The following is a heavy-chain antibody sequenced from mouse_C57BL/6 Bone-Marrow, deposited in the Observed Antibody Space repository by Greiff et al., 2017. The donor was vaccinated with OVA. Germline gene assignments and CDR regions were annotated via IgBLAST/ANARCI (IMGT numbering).Heavy chain of an antibody. Sequence: QVQLQQPGAELVRPGTSVKLSCKASGYTFTSYWMHWVKQRPGQGLEWIGVIDPSDSYTNYNQKFKGKATLTVDTSSSTAYMQLSSLTSEDSAVYYCAPTVVDLDYWGQGTTLTVSS. CDR3: APTVVDLDY. D-gene: IGHD1-1*01. CDR2: IDPSDSYT. J-gene: IGHJ2*01. V-gene: IGHV1-59*01. CDR1: GYTFTSYW.